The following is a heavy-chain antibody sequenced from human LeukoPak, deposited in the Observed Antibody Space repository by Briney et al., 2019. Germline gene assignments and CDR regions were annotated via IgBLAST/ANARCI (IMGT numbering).Heavy chain of an antibody. CDR1: GDSISSSNYY. Sequence: SETLSLTCTVSGDSISSSNYYWGWIRQPPGKGLEWIGTIFHSGTTYYNPSLESRVTISVDTSKNQFSLKLSSVPAADTAVYYCARHSLAVRDCSGGSCYQAAFDIWGQGTMVTVSS. V-gene: IGHV4-39*01. CDR2: IFHSGTT. CDR3: ARHSLAVRDCSGGSCYQAAFDI. J-gene: IGHJ3*02. D-gene: IGHD2-15*01.